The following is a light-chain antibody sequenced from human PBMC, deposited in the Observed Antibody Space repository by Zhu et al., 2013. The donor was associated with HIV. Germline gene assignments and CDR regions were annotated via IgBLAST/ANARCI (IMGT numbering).Light chain of an antibody. CDR2: DAS. CDR3: QQSVGVWGALT. CDR1: QSISSY. V-gene: IGKV1-33*01. J-gene: IGKJ4*01. Sequence: DIQMTQSPSSLSASVGDRVTITCRASQSISSYLNWYQQKPGKAPKLLIYDASNLETGVPSRFSGSGSGTDFTFTISSLQPEDIATYYCQQSVGVWGALTFGGGTKVEIK.